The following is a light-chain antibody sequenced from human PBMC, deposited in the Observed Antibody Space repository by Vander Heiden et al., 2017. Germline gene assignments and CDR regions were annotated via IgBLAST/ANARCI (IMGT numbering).Light chain of an antibody. J-gene: IGLJ2*01. CDR2: KDS. Sequence: SYELTQPPSVSVSTGQTARITCSGDALPKQYAYWYQQKPGQPPVLVIYKDSERPSGIPERFSGSSSGTTVTLTISGVQAEDEADYYCQSADSSGTYQVFGGGTKLTVL. CDR1: ALPKQY. CDR3: QSADSSGTYQV. V-gene: IGLV3-25*03.